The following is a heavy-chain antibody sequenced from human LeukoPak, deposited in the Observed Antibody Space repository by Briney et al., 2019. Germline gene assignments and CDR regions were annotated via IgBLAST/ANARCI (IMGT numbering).Heavy chain of an antibody. CDR2: IYHSGST. Sequence: PSQTLSLTCAVSGGSISSGGYYWSWIRQPPGKGLEWIGYIYHSGSTYYNPSLKSRVTISVDRSKNQFSLKLSSVTAADTAVYYCARVTGGNSVGFDYWGQGTLVTVSS. CDR1: GGSISSGGYY. D-gene: IGHD4-23*01. J-gene: IGHJ4*02. CDR3: ARVTGGNSVGFDY. V-gene: IGHV4-30-2*01.